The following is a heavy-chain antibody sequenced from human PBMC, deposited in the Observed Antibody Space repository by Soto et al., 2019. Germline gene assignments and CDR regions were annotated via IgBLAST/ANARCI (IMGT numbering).Heavy chain of an antibody. Sequence: QVQLQESGPRLVKPSQTLSLTCSVSGGSISSGDYYWTWIRHLPGKGLEWLGYIYYNGDTYYNPSLNCRVVFSVDTSMTQFSLSVNSVTAADTGLYYCSREFRSVINWFDPWGPGTLVTVSS. CDR2: IYYNGDT. CDR1: GGSISSGDYY. V-gene: IGHV4-31*03. CDR3: SREFRSVINWFDP. J-gene: IGHJ5*02.